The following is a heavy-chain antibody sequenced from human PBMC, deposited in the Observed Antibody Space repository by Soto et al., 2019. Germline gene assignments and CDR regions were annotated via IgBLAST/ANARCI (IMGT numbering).Heavy chain of an antibody. V-gene: IGHV1-18*01. CDR2: ISAYNGNT. J-gene: IGHJ6*02. D-gene: IGHD5-18*01. Sequence: ASVKVACKASGYTFTSYGIIWVRQAPGQGLEWMGWISAYNGNTNYAQKLQGRVTMTTDTSTSTAYMELRSLRSDDTAVYYWGVYVRAMRDYNGMDVGGQGTTVTVSS. CDR3: GVYVRAMRDYNGMDV. CDR1: GYTFTSYG.